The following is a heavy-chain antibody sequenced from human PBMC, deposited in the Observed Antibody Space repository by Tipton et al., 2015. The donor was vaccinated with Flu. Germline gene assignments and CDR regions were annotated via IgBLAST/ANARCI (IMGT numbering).Heavy chain of an antibody. J-gene: IGHJ4*02. Sequence: SLRLSCAASGFTVTNNYVAWVRQAPGKGLEWVSVIYTAGRTKSADSVKGRFTMSRDNAKNSLYLQMNSLRAEDTGVYYCARLYSSSSGKGIDYWGQGTLVSVSS. D-gene: IGHD6-6*01. V-gene: IGHV3-53*01. CDR3: ARLYSSSSGKGIDY. CDR1: GFTVTNNY. CDR2: IYTAGRT.